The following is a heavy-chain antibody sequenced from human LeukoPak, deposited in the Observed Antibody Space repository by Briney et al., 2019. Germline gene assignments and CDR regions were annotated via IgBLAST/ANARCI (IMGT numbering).Heavy chain of an antibody. Sequence: ASVKVSCKASGYTFTSYGISWVRQAPGQGLEWMGWISAYNSNTNYAQKLQGRVTMTTDTSTSTAYMELRSLRSDDTAVYYCARVEVVVAAYFSYYGMDVWGQGTTVTVSS. CDR1: GYTFTSYG. CDR2: ISAYNSNT. CDR3: ARVEVVVAAYFSYYGMDV. J-gene: IGHJ6*02. V-gene: IGHV1-18*01. D-gene: IGHD2-15*01.